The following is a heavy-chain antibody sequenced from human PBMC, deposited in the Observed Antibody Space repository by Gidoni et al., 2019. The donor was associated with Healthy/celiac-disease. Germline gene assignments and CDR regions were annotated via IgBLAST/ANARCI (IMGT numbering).Heavy chain of an antibody. CDR3: ARENYCTGGVCYTQDFDY. CDR1: GFTFSSYG. J-gene: IGHJ4*02. Sequence: QVQLVESGGGVVQPGRSLRLSCAASGFTFSSYGMHWVRQAPGKGLEWVAVIWYEGSNKYYADSVKGRFTISRDNSKNTLYLQMNSLRAEDTAVYYCARENYCTGGVCYTQDFDYWGQGTLVTVSS. CDR2: IWYEGSNK. D-gene: IGHD2-8*02. V-gene: IGHV3-33*01.